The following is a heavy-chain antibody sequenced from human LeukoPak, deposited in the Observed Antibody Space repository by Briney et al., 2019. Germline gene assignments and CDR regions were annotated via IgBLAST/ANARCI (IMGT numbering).Heavy chain of an antibody. V-gene: IGHV4-59*01. CDR3: ARSDRDLWYFDL. Sequence: SETLSLTCSVSRGSMTSYYWSWIRQPPGKGLEWIGYVYYSGTTNYKYKSSLKSRVTISVDTSNNQFSLRLSSVTAADTAVYYCARSDRDLWYFDLWGRGTLVTVSS. CDR2: VYYSGTT. J-gene: IGHJ2*01. CDR1: RGSMTSYY.